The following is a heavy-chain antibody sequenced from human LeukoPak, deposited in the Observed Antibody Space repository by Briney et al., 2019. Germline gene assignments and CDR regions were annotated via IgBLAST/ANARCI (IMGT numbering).Heavy chain of an antibody. CDR3: ARDRRSYCSGAGCDSGNDY. J-gene: IGHJ4*02. CDR1: GYIFTSYG. CDR2: ISAYNGNT. Sequence: ASVKVSCKASGYIFTSYGISWVRQAPGQGLEWMGWISAYNGNTNYAQELQGRVTMTTDTSTSTAYMELRSLRSDDTAVYYCARDRRSYCSGAGCDSGNDYWGQGTLVTVSS. V-gene: IGHV1-18*01. D-gene: IGHD2-15*01.